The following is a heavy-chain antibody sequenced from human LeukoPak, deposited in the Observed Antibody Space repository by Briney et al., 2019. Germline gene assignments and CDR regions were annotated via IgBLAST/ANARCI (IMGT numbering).Heavy chain of an antibody. CDR1: GFTFSSYS. Sequence: GGSLRLSCAASGFTFSSYSMNWVRQAPGKGLEWVSFISSSGASIYYADSVKGRFTVSRDNAKNSLYLQMNSLGVEDTAMYYCAPICSRGNCFQTRFDYWGQGTLVTVSS. CDR2: ISSSGASI. J-gene: IGHJ4*02. D-gene: IGHD2-15*01. V-gene: IGHV3-21*01. CDR3: APICSRGNCFQTRFDY.